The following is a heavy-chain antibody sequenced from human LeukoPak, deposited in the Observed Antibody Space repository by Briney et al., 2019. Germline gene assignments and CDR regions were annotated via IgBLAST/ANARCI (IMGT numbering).Heavy chain of an antibody. CDR2: ISNNGGYT. CDR1: GFTFSSSA. V-gene: IGHV3-23*01. D-gene: IGHD2-15*01. J-gene: IGHJ4*02. CDR3: AREDGYCSGGDCYSYFDS. Sequence: GGSLRLSCAASGFTFSSSAMSWVRQAPGKGLEWVSAISNNGGYTYYADSVQGRFTISRDNSKSTLCLQMNSLRAEDTAVYYCAREDGYCSGGDCYSYFDSWGQGTLVTVSS.